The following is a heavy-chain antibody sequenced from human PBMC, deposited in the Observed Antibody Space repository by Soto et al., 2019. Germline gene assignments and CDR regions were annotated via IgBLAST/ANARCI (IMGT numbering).Heavy chain of an antibody. J-gene: IGHJ6*02. V-gene: IGHV6-1*01. Sequence: SQTLSLTCAISGDSVSSNSAAWNWIRQSPSRDLEWLGRTYYRSKWYNDYAVSVKSRITINPDTSKNHFSLQLNSVTPEDTAVYYCARDTDSSSWYRGYYYYGMDVWGQGTTVTVSS. D-gene: IGHD6-13*01. CDR2: TYYRSKWYN. CDR1: GDSVSSNSAA. CDR3: ARDTDSSSWYRGYYYYGMDV.